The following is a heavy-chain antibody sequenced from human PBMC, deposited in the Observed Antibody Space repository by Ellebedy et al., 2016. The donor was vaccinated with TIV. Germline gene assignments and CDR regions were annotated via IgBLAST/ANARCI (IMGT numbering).Heavy chain of an antibody. CDR2: ITSAGDT. D-gene: IGHD2-8*01. J-gene: IGHJ6*02. V-gene: IGHV3-13*01. CDR1: GFTFSSHD. CDR3: ARDTFGVYGMDV. Sequence: GESLKISCAASGFTFSSHDMHWVRQPTGKGLEWVSGITSAGDTYYLGSVKGRFIISRDSAKNSLYLQMNSLRAEDTAVYYCARDTFGVYGMDVWGQGTTVTVSS.